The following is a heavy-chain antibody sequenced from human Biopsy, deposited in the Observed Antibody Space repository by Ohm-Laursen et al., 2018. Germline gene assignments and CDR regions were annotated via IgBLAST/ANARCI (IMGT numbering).Heavy chain of an antibody. J-gene: IGHJ6*01. CDR1: GFTFTNAW. V-gene: IGHV3-15*01. CDR3: TTEVGITYYYYYGMDV. Sequence: GSLRLSCAASGFTFTNAWMSWVRQAPGKGPEWVGLIKRKTDGGATDYAAPVKGRFTISRDDSKNTLYLQMNSLKTEDTAVYYCTTEVGITYYYYYGMDVWGQGTTVTASS. D-gene: IGHD1-14*01. CDR2: IKRKTDGGAT.